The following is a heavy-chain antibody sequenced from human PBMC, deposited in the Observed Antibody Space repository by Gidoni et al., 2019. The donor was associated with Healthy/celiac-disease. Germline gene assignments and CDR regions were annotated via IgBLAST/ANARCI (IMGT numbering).Heavy chain of an antibody. D-gene: IGHD3-3*01. Sequence: EVQLLESGGGLVQPGGSLRLSCAASGFTFSSYAMSWVRQAPGKGLEWVSAISGSGGSTYYADSVEGRFTISRDNSKNTLYLQMNSLRAEDTAVYYCANCGGFLEWLPPGGYGMDVWGQGTTVTVSS. J-gene: IGHJ6*02. V-gene: IGHV3-23*01. CDR2: ISGSGGST. CDR1: GFTFSSYA. CDR3: ANCGGFLEWLPPGGYGMDV.